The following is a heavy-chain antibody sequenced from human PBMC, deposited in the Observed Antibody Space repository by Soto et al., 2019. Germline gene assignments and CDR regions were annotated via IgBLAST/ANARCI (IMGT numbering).Heavy chain of an antibody. Sequence: GGSLRLSCAASGFTFGSYGMHWVGQAPGKGLEWVAVISYDGSNKYYADSVKGRFTISRDNSKNTLYLPMNSLRAEDTAVYYCAKEIQWLVRNYYYGMDVWGQGTTVTVAS. CDR2: ISYDGSNK. CDR1: GFTFGSYG. D-gene: IGHD6-19*01. J-gene: IGHJ6*02. V-gene: IGHV3-30*18. CDR3: AKEIQWLVRNYYYGMDV.